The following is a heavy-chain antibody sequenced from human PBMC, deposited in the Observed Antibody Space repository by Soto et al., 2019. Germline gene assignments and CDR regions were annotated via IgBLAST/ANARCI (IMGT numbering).Heavy chain of an antibody. V-gene: IGHV3-23*01. CDR3: AKGASRVYASTWGRSHLDF. CDR1: GFSFSSYA. Sequence: EVQLLESGGGLVQPGGSLRLSCAASGFSFSSYAMNWVRQAPGKGLEWVAAITGSGDNKKYADSVQGRFTISRDNSMNTRYLQMDSVKAEDTGVYFCAKGASRVYASTWGRSHLDFWGRGTLVTASS. J-gene: IGHJ4*02. CDR2: ITGSGDNK. D-gene: IGHD6-6*01.